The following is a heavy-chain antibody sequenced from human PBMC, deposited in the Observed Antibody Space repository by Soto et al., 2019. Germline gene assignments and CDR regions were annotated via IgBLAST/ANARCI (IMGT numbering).Heavy chain of an antibody. V-gene: IGHV3-30*18. CDR3: AKDRSPPSDY. J-gene: IGHJ4*02. Sequence: QVQLVESGGGVVQPGRSLRLSCAASGFTFSSYGMHWVRQAPGKGLEWVAVISYDGSNKYYADSVKGRFTISRDNSKNTLYLQMNSLRAEDTAVYYCAKDRSPPSDYWGQGNLVTVSS. D-gene: IGHD3-10*01. CDR2: ISYDGSNK. CDR1: GFTFSSYG.